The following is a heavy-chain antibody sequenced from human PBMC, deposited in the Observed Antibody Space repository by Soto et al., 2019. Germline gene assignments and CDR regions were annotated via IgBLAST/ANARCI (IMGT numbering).Heavy chain of an antibody. V-gene: IGHV3-48*03. CDR1: GFTFSSYE. CDR3: ARDSIGGWFDP. D-gene: IGHD3-16*01. Sequence: PGGSLRLSCAASGFTFSSYEMNWVRQAPGKGLEWVSYISSSGSTIYYADSVKGRFTISRDNAKNSLYLQMNSLRAEDTAVYYCARDSIGGWFDPWGQGTLVTVSS. CDR2: ISSSGSTI. J-gene: IGHJ5*02.